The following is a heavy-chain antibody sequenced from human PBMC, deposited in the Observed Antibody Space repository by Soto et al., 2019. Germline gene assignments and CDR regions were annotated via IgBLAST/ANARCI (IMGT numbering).Heavy chain of an antibody. CDR1: GFTFSSYG. V-gene: IGHV3-33*01. Sequence: QVQLVESGGGVVQPGRSLRLSCAASGFTFSSYGMHWVRQAPGKGLEWVAVIWYDGSNKYYADSVKGRFTISRDNSKNTLYLQMNSLRAEDTAVYCCARDQTPFVGATPFDYWGQGTLVTVSS. CDR3: ARDQTPFVGATPFDY. CDR2: IWYDGSNK. D-gene: IGHD1-26*01. J-gene: IGHJ4*02.